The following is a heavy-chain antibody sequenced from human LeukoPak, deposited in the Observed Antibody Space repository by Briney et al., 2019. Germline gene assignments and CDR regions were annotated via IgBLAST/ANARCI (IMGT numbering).Heavy chain of an antibody. CDR1: GFTFSSQA. CDR3: ARDDGDV. V-gene: IGHV3-23*01. Sequence: GGSLRLSCAASGFTFSSQAMSWVRQAPGKGLEWVSAISGSGAYTYYADSVKGRFTISRDNSKNSLYLQINSLKVEDTAIYYCARDDGDVWGIGTTVTVSS. CDR2: ISGSGAYT. J-gene: IGHJ6*03.